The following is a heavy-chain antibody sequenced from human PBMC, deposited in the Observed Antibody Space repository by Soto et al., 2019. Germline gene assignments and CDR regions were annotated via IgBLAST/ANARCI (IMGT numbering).Heavy chain of an antibody. CDR3: AKAGSSGWFSTNWYFDL. CDR1: GFTFSSYA. V-gene: IGHV3-23*01. D-gene: IGHD6-19*01. CDR2: ISGSGGST. J-gene: IGHJ2*01. Sequence: EVQLLESGGGLVQPGGSLRLSCAASGFTFSSYAMRWVRQAPGKGLEWVSAISGSGGSTYYADSVKGRFTISRDNSKNTLYGQRNSLNTEDTAVYYCAKAGSSGWFSTNWYFDLWGVGTLVTV.